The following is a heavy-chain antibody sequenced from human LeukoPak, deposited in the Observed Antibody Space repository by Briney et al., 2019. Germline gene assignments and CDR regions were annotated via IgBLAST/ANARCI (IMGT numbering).Heavy chain of an antibody. V-gene: IGHV5-51*01. CDR3: ARRGIHCSSTSCYNWFDP. Sequence: PGESLKISCKGSGYSFTSYWIGWVRQMPGKGLEWMGIIYPGDSDTRYSPSFQGQATISADKSISTAYLQWSSLKASDTAMYYCARRGIHCSSTSCYNWFDPWGQGTLVTVSS. J-gene: IGHJ5*02. CDR2: IYPGDSDT. D-gene: IGHD2-2*01. CDR1: GYSFTSYW.